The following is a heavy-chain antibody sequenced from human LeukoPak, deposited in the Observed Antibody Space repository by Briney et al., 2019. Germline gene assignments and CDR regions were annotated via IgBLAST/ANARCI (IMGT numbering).Heavy chain of an antibody. J-gene: IGHJ3*02. CDR2: ISPSGST. D-gene: IGHD3-10*01. V-gene: IGHV4-61*02. CDR1: GGSIRGNYY. CDR3: AREFWNYRSGNLQAFDI. Sequence: SETLSLTCSVSGGSIRGNYYWSWIWQPAGKGLEWIGRISPSGSTQYNPPLKSRVTISVDTSKNQFSLRLSSVTAADPAVYYCAREFWNYRSGNLQAFDIWGQGTMVTVSS.